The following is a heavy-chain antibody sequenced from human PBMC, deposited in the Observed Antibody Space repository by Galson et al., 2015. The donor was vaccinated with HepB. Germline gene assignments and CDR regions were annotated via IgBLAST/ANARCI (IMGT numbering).Heavy chain of an antibody. CDR2: ISSSSSYI. Sequence: SLRLSCAASGFTFSTYTMNWVRQAPGKGLEWVSSISSSSSYIYYADSVKGRFTISRDNAKKSLYLQMKSLRAEDTAVYYCARDYFNYYGSGSYSGFDPWGQGTLVTVSS. CDR1: GFTFSTYT. V-gene: IGHV3-21*01. CDR3: ARDYFNYYGSGSYSGFDP. D-gene: IGHD3-10*01. J-gene: IGHJ5*02.